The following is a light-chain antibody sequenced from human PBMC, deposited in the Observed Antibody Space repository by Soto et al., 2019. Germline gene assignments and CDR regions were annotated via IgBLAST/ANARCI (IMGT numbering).Light chain of an antibody. Sequence: QSVLTQPPSASGTSGQRVTISCSGSNSNIGSNTVNWYRQLPGTAPKLLIYSNNQRPSGVPDRFSGSKSGTSASLAVSGLQSEDEADYYCAAWDDSLNGPVFGGRTKLTVL. CDR3: AAWDDSLNGPV. J-gene: IGLJ3*02. CDR2: SNN. CDR1: NSNIGSNT. V-gene: IGLV1-44*01.